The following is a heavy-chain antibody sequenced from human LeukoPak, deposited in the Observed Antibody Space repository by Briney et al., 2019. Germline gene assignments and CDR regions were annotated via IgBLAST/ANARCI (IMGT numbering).Heavy chain of an antibody. V-gene: IGHV4-4*07. D-gene: IGHD2-2*02. CDR1: GTSINNYY. CDR2: IYFSGST. CDR3: AREKAVAGPYTFDI. Sequence: SETLSLTCTVSGTSINNYYWSWFRQPAGKGLEWIGRIYFSGSTNYNPSLKSPITMSLDTSKNQFSLNLRFVTAADTAVYFCAREKAVAGPYTFDIWGQGTEVTVSS. J-gene: IGHJ3*02.